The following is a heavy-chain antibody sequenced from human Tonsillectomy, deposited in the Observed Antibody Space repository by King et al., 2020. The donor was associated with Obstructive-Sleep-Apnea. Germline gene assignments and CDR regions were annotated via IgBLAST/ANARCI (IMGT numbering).Heavy chain of an antibody. J-gene: IGHJ4*02. V-gene: IGHV4-39*07. CDR2: IYYSGST. CDR1: GGSLSSSSYY. D-gene: IGHD3-10*01. Sequence: QLQESGPGLVKPSETLSLTCTVSGGSLSSSSYYWGWIRQPPGKGLEWIGNIYYSGSTYSNPSLKSRVTISVDTSKNQFSLKLSSVTAADTAVYYCARDGYYGSGSYYFDYWGQGTLVTVSS. CDR3: ARDGYYGSGSYYFDY.